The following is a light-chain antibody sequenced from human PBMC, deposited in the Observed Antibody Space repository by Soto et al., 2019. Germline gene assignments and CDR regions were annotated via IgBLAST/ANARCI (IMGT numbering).Light chain of an antibody. J-gene: IGKJ1*01. CDR3: QQYNSYSWT. CDR2: DAS. CDR1: QSISSW. Sequence: DIQMTPSPSTLSASEGDRVTITCRASQSISSWLARYQQKPGKAPKLLIYDASSLESGVPSRFSGSGAGTEFTLTISSLQPDDFATYYCQQYNSYSWTFGQGTKV. V-gene: IGKV1-5*01.